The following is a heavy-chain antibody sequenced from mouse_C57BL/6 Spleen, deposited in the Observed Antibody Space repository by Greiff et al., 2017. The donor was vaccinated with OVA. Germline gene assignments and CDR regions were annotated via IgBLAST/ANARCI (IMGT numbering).Heavy chain of an antibody. D-gene: IGHD2-5*01. CDR3: TRGDYSNSYYYAMDY. J-gene: IGHJ4*01. CDR1: GYTFTDYE. Sequence: VKLQQSGAELVRPGASVTLSCKASGYTFTDYEMHWVKQTPVHGLEWIGAIDPETGGTAYNQKFKGKAILTADKSSSTAYMELRSLTSEDSAVYYCTRGDYSNSYYYAMDYWGQGTSVTVSS. V-gene: IGHV1-15*01. CDR2: IDPETGGT.